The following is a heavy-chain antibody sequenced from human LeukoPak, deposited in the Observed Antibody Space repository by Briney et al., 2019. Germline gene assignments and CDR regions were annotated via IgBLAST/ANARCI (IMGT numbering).Heavy chain of an antibody. V-gene: IGHV3-43*02. CDR1: GFTFDDYA. CDR2: ISGDGGST. CDR3: AKGGDSSGYYYPFDC. Sequence: GGSLRLSCAASGFTFDDYAMHWVRQAPGKGLEWVSLISGDGGSTYYADSVKGRFTISRDNSKNSLYLQMNSLRTEDTALYYCAKGGDSSGYYYPFDCWGQGTLVTVSS. J-gene: IGHJ4*02. D-gene: IGHD3-22*01.